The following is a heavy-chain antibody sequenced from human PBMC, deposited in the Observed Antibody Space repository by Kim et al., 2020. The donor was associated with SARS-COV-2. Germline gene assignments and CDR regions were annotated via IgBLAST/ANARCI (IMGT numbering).Heavy chain of an antibody. CDR2: ISGSGGST. D-gene: IGHD3-3*01. CDR3: EKYQERVLEWLLLDYYYYGMDV. J-gene: IGHJ6*02. V-gene: IGHV3-23*01. CDR1: GFTFSSYA. Sequence: GGSLRLSCAASGFTFSSYAMSWVRPAPGKGLELVSAISGSGGSTYSADSVKGRFSISRDNSKTTLYLQMNSLRAEDTAVYYCEKYQERVLEWLLLDYYYYGMDVWGQGTTVTVSS.